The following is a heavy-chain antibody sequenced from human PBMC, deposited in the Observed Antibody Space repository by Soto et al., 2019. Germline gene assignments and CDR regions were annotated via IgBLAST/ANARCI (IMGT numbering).Heavy chain of an antibody. D-gene: IGHD2-8*02. J-gene: IGHJ3*02. CDR2: ILVGGST. CDR1: GFICSSYG. Sequence: QTGGSLRLSCAASGFICSSYGMSWVRQAPGKGLEWVSTILVGGSTHYEDSVKGRFTISRDRSKNTLYLQMNSLTAGDTAVYYCAKATATGGGAFDICGQGTMVTVSS. V-gene: IGHV3-23*01. CDR3: AKATATGGGAFDI.